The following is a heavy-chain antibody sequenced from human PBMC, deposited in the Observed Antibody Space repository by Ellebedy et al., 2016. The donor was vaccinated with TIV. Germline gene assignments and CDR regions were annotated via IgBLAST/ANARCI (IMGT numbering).Heavy chain of an antibody. CDR3: AKEDGIPSFDY. CDR1: GFTFSSYT. J-gene: IGHJ4*02. CDR2: IGGTGST. Sequence: PGGSLRLSCAASGFTFSSYTMSWVRQAPGKGLEWVSSIGGTGSTFYVDSVKGRFAISRDNTKNTLFLQMNSLRAEDTAVYYCAKEDGIPSFDYWGQGTLVTVSS. D-gene: IGHD1-26*01. V-gene: IGHV3-23*01.